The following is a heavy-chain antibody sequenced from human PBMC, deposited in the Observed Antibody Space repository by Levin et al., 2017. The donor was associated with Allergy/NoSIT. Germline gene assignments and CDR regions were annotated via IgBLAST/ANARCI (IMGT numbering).Heavy chain of an antibody. V-gene: IGHV4-34*01. J-gene: IGHJ4*02. D-gene: IGHD5-12*01. CDR2: INHSGST. Sequence: LSQTLSLTCAVYGGSFSGYYWSWIRQPPGKGLEWIGEINHSGSTNYNPSLKSRVTISVDTSKNQFSLKLSSVTAADTAVYYCARVRSGYDSELDYWGQGTLVTVSS. CDR3: ARVRSGYDSELDY. CDR1: GGSFSGYY.